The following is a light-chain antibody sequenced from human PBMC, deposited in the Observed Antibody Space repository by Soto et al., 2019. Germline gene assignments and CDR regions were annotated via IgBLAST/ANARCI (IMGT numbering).Light chain of an antibody. CDR3: QQYSTYPYT. V-gene: IGKV1-5*03. CDR2: KTS. J-gene: IGKJ2*01. Sequence: DIQMTQSPSTLSASVGDRVTITCRASQSISSWLAWYQQKPGKAPKLLIYKTSSLESGVPSRFSGSGSWTEFTLTISRLQPDDFAAYYCQQYSTYPYTCGQGTKLEIK. CDR1: QSISSW.